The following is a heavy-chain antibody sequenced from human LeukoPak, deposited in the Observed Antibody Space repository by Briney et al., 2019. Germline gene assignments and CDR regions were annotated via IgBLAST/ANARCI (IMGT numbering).Heavy chain of an antibody. CDR3: ARTSYYYDSSGYWYGMDV. CDR2: INPNSCGT. CDR1: GYTFTGYY. D-gene: IGHD3-22*01. J-gene: IGHJ6*02. Sequence: ASVKVSCKASGYTFTGYYMHWVRQAPGQGLEWMGWINPNSCGTNYAQKFQGRVTMTRDTSISTAYMELSRLRSDDTAVYYCARTSYYYDSSGYWYGMDVWGQGTTVTVSS. V-gene: IGHV1-2*02.